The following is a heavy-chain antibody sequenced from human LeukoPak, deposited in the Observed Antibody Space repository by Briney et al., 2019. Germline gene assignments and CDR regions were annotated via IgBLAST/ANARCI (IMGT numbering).Heavy chain of an antibody. CDR2: IKQDGSEK. CDR3: AREPVPAVAFDI. J-gene: IGHJ3*02. CDR1: GFTFSSYW. V-gene: IGHV3-7*01. Sequence: PGGSLRLSCAASGFTFSSYWMSWVRQAPGKGLEWVAYIKQDGSEKYYVDSVNGRFTISRDNAKNSLYLQMNSLRAEDTTVYYCAREPVPAVAFDIWGQGTMVTVSS.